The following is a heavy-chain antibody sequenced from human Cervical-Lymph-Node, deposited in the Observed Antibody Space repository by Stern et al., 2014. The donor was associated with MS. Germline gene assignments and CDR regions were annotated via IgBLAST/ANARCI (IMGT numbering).Heavy chain of an antibody. CDR3: ARSNAHSYHYDRSGTQYYYPHYGMDV. CDR1: GFTFRSSG. V-gene: IGHV3-33*01. Sequence: VQLVESGGGVAQPGKSLRLSCVGSGFTFRSSGMHWVRQAPGKGLEWVAVIWHDGSQKYYADSVKARFTISRDNSKKTLALQLNSLRAQDPAVYYCARSNAHSYHYDRSGTQYYYPHYGMDVWGQGTTVTVSS. D-gene: IGHD3-22*01. CDR2: IWHDGSQK. J-gene: IGHJ6*02.